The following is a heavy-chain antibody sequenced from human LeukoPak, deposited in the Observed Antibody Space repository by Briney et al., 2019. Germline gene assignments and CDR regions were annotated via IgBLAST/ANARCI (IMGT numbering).Heavy chain of an antibody. V-gene: IGHV3-66*02. CDR3: ASVSDYDFWSGYFDY. Sequence: GGSLRLSCAASGFTVSSNYMSWVRQAPGKGLEWVSVIYSGGSTYYADFVKGRFTISRDNSKNTLYLQMNSLRAEDTAVYYCASVSDYDFWSGYFDYWGQGTLVTVSS. CDR1: GFTVSSNY. CDR2: IYSGGST. D-gene: IGHD3-3*01. J-gene: IGHJ4*02.